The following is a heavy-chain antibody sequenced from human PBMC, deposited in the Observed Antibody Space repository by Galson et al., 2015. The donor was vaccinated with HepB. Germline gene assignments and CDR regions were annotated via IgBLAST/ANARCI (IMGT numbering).Heavy chain of an antibody. CDR3: ARGAYGDRADAFNI. Sequence: LSLTCNVSGGSICSGDYYWSWIRQPPGKGLEWIGYIYRSGTTYENPSLKSRVAMSVDTSKNHFSLRMSSVTAADTAVYYCARGAYGDRADAFNIWGHGTMVSVSS. CDR1: GGSICSGDYY. CDR2: IYRSGTT. V-gene: IGHV4-30-4*01. D-gene: IGHD4-17*01. J-gene: IGHJ3*02.